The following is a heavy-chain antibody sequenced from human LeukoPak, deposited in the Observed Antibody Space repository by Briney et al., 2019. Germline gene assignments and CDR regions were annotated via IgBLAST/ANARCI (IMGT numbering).Heavy chain of an antibody. CDR1: GFTFSSYG. CDR2: ISYDGSNK. Sequence: GGSLRLSCAASGFTFSSYGMHWVRQAPGKGLEWVAVISYDGSNKYYADSVKGRFTISRDNSKNTLYLQMNSLRAEDTAVYYCAKSAYYFDYWGQGTLVTVSS. CDR3: AKSAYYFDY. V-gene: IGHV3-30*18. J-gene: IGHJ4*02.